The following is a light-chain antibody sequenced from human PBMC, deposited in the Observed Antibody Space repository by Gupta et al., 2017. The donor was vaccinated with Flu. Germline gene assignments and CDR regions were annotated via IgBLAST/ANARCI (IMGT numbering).Light chain of an antibody. CDR3: CSYAGTNTFVI. J-gene: IGLJ2*01. CDR1: SSDVGRYNY. CDR2: DVT. Sequence: QSALTPPRSVSGSPGQSVAISCTGTSSDVGRYNYVSWYQQNPGKAPKLMIYDVTKRPSGVPDRFSGSKSGNTASLTISGLQAEDEADYYCCSYAGTNTFVIFGGGTKLTVL. V-gene: IGLV2-11*01.